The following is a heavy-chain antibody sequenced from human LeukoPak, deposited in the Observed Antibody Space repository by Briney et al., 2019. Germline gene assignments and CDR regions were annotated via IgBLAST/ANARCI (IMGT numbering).Heavy chain of an antibody. Sequence: GGSLRLSCVTSGFAFTHCSMNWVRQAPGEGLEWLSYISGDTNGIYYADSVKGRFIISRDNAKNSVYLQMNSLSVEDTAVYYCVRGGVADGNYFGDWGQGTVVTVSS. CDR3: VRGGVADGNYFGD. V-gene: IGHV3-48*01. D-gene: IGHD3-10*01. CDR2: ISGDTNGI. CDR1: GFAFTHCS. J-gene: IGHJ4*02.